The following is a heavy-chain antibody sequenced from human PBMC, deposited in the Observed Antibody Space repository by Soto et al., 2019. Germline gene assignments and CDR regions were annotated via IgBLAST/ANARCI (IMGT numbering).Heavy chain of an antibody. D-gene: IGHD2-2*02. J-gene: IGHJ6*02. Sequence: GSLRLSCAASGFTFSDYYMSWIRQAPGKGLGWVSYISSSGSTIYYADSVKGRFTISRDNAKNSLYLQMNSLRAEDTAVYYCARDSVYCSSTSCYTPYYYYGMDVWGQGTTVTVSS. V-gene: IGHV3-11*01. CDR3: ARDSVYCSSTSCYTPYYYYGMDV. CDR1: GFTFSDYY. CDR2: ISSSGSTI.